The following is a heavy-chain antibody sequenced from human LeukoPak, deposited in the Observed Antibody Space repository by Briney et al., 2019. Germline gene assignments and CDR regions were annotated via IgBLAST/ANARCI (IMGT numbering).Heavy chain of an antibody. CDR3: ARDDPDIVVVVAATYYYYGMDV. J-gene: IGHJ6*02. CDR2: ISSSSSYI. V-gene: IGHV3-21*01. D-gene: IGHD2-15*01. CDR1: GFTFSSYS. Sequence: PGGSLRLSCAASGFTFSSYSMNWVRQAPGKGLEWVSSISSSSSYIYYADSVKGRFTISRDNAKNSPYLQMNSLRAEDTAVYYCARDDPDIVVVVAATYYYYGMDVWGQGTTVTVSS.